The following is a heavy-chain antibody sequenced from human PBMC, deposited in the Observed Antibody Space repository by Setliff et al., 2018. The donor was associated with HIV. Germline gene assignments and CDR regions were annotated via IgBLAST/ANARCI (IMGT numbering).Heavy chain of an antibody. Sequence: LRLSCAASGFTFSSYEMNWVRQAPGKGLEWLSYISSSGSTIYYADSVKGRFTVSRDNAKNSLYLLMNSLRAEDTAVYYCAKDRSGSYSFARDWGQGTLVTVSS. D-gene: IGHD1-26*01. V-gene: IGHV3-48*03. J-gene: IGHJ4*02. CDR1: GFTFSSYE. CDR3: AKDRSGSYSFARD. CDR2: ISSSGSTI.